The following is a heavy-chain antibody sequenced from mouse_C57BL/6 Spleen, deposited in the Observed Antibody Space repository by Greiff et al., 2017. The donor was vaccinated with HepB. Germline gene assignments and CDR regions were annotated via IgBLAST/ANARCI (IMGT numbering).Heavy chain of an antibody. J-gene: IGHJ2*01. CDR3: ARHNDYGSTLDY. CDR1: GFSLPSYG. V-gene: IGHV2-6-1*01. Sequence: QVQLKESGPGLVAPSQSLSITCTVSGFSLPSYGVHWVRQPPGKGLEWLVVIWSDGSTTYNSALKSRLSISKDNSKSQVFLKMNSLQTDDTAMYYWARHNDYGSTLDYWGQGTTLTVSS. CDR2: IWSDGST. D-gene: IGHD1-1*01.